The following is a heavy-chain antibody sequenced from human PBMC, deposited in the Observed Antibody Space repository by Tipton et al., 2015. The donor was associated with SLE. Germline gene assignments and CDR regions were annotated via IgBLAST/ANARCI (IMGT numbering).Heavy chain of an antibody. CDR1: GGSISSGGYS. D-gene: IGHD1-20*01. Sequence: TLSLTCAVSGGSISSGGYSWSWIRQPPGKGLEWIGSIYYSGSTYYNPSLKSRVTISVDTSKNQFSLKLSSVTAADTAVYYCARDRYNWNWFDPWGQGTLVTVSS. CDR2: IYYSGST. J-gene: IGHJ5*02. CDR3: ARDRYNWNWFDP. V-gene: IGHV4-30-4*07.